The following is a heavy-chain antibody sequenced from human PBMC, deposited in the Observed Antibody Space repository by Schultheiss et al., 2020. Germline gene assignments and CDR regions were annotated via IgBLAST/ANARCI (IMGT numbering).Heavy chain of an antibody. CDR2: IYYSGTT. D-gene: IGHD6-19*01. CDR3: ARGEQWLGSDY. V-gene: IGHV4-59*08. CDR1: NGSISSYY. J-gene: IGHJ4*02. Sequence: SQTLSLTCTVSNGSISSYYWSWIRQPPGKGLEWIGYIYYSGTTTYNPSLKSRVTISVDTSKNQFSLRLSSVTAADTAVYYCARGEQWLGSDYWGQGALVTVSS.